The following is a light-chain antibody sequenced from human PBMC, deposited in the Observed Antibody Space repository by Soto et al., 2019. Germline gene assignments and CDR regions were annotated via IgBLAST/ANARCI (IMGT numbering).Light chain of an antibody. J-gene: IGKJ1*01. Sequence: EIVLTHSPGTLSLSPGERATLSSSASQSLSSNYLAWYQQKPGQAPRLLIYGASSRATGIPDRFSGSGSGTDFTLTISRLEPEDFAVFYCHQCDSSPWTFGQGTKVDIK. CDR1: QSLSSNY. CDR3: HQCDSSPWT. V-gene: IGKV3-20*01. CDR2: GAS.